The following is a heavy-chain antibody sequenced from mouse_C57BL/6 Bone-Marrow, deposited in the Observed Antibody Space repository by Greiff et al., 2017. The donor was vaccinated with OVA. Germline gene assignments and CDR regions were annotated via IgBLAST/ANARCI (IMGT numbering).Heavy chain of an antibody. CDR2: ISSGGSYT. D-gene: IGHD4-1*01. V-gene: IGHV5-6*02. Sequence: EVNVVESGGDLVKPGGSLKLSCAASGFTFSSYGMSWVRQTPDKRLEWVATISSGGSYTYYPDSVKGRFTISRDNAKNTLYLQMSSLKSEDTAMYYCARRAGIAYWGQGTLVTVSA. CDR1: GFTFSSYG. CDR3: ARRAGIAY. J-gene: IGHJ3*01.